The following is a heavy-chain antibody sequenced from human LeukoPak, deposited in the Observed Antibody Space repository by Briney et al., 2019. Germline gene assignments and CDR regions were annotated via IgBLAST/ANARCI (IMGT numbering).Heavy chain of an antibody. D-gene: IGHD2-21*02. J-gene: IGHJ4*02. Sequence: GGSLRLSCAASGFTFSSYGMHWVRKAPGKGLEWVAVIWYDGSNKYYADSVKGRFTISRDNSKNTLYLQMNSLRAEDTAVYYCARDPAYCGGDCYPTGYFDYWGQGTLVTVSS. V-gene: IGHV3-33*01. CDR3: ARDPAYCGGDCYPTGYFDY. CDR1: GFTFSSYG. CDR2: IWYDGSNK.